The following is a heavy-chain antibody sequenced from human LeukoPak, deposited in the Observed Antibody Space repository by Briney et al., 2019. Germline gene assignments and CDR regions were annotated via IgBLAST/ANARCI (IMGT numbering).Heavy chain of an antibody. Sequence: SETLSLTCTVSGGSISSHYWSWIRQPPGKGLEWIGYIYYSGSTNYNPSLKSRVTISVDTSKNQFSLKLSSVTAADTAVYYCARWADQLVLNNKFDPWGQGTLVTVSS. CDR1: GGSISSHY. D-gene: IGHD2-2*01. J-gene: IGHJ5*02. V-gene: IGHV4-59*11. CDR2: IYYSGST. CDR3: ARWADQLVLNNKFDP.